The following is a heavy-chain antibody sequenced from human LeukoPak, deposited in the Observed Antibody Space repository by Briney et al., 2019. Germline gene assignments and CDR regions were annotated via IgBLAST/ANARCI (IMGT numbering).Heavy chain of an antibody. CDR3: AKNGLLWFGERNWFDP. V-gene: IGHV3-30*02. Sequence: GGSLRLSCAASGFTFSSYGMHWVRQAPGTGLEWVAFIRFEGSSKYYADSVKGRFTISRDNSKNTLYLQMNSLRAEDTAVYYCAKNGLLWFGERNWFDPWGQGTLVTVSS. D-gene: IGHD3-10*01. J-gene: IGHJ5*02. CDR1: GFTFSSYG. CDR2: IRFEGSSK.